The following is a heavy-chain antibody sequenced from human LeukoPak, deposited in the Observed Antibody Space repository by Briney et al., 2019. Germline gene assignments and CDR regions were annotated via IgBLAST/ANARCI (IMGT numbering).Heavy chain of an antibody. CDR2: ITSGGGST. Sequence: PGGSLRLSCAASGFTFSSYAMSWARQAPGKGLEWVSMITSGGGSTYHADSVKGRFTISRDNSKNTLYLQMTSLRAEDTAVYYCTKDHPDCRGTSCLLFDSWGQGTLVTVSS. CDR3: TKDHPDCRGTSCLLFDS. D-gene: IGHD2-2*01. CDR1: GFTFSSYA. J-gene: IGHJ4*02. V-gene: IGHV3-23*01.